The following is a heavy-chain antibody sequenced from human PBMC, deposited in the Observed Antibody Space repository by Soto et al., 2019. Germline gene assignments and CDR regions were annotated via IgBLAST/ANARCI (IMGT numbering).Heavy chain of an antibody. CDR1: GYTFNTYG. J-gene: IGHJ6*02. Sequence: ASVKVSCKASGYTFNTYGITWVRQAPGQGLDWMGWINPYNGNTKFAQKLQDRVTMTTATSTSTAYMELASLRSDDTAVYYCASSRNYYYYGMDVWGQGTTVTVSS. CDR2: INPYNGNT. CDR3: ASSRNYYYYGMDV. V-gene: IGHV1-18*01.